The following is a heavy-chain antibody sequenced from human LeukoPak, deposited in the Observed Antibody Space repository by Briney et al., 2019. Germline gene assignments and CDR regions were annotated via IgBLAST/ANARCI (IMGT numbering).Heavy chain of an antibody. D-gene: IGHD3-3*01. V-gene: IGHV3-23*01. CDR1: GFAFSNYG. Sequence: GGSLRLSCAASGFAFSNYGMNWVRQAPGKGLEWVSGITGSGSTTYYADSVKGRFTISRDNSKNTLYLQMNSLRAEDTAVYYCARDDFWSGYWSYYYYYMDVWGKGTTVTVSS. CDR2: ITGSGSTT. J-gene: IGHJ6*03. CDR3: ARDDFWSGYWSYYYYYMDV.